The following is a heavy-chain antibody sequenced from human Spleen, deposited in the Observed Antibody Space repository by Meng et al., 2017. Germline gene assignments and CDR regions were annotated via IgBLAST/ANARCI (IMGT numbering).Heavy chain of an antibody. D-gene: IGHD1-26*01. J-gene: IGHJ4*02. CDR2: IKSNTDGGTA. CDR1: GFYFNNAW. Sequence: EVHLVEFGGALVKPGGSLRLSCAASGFYFNNAWMSWVRQAPGKGLEWVGRIKSNTDGGTAEYAAPVTGRFTISRDDSKSTLYLQMSGLRIDDTGVYYCTWDDKAVSDYWGQGTLVTVSS. CDR3: TWDDKAVSDY. V-gene: IGHV3-15*02.